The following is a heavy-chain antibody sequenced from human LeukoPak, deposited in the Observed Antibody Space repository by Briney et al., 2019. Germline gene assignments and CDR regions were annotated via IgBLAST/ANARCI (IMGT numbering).Heavy chain of an antibody. V-gene: IGHV4-34*01. CDR1: GGSFSGYY. CDR3: ARGPRYSSSWSLGGWFDP. D-gene: IGHD6-13*01. J-gene: IGHJ5*02. CDR2: INHSGST. Sequence: SETLSLTCAVYGGSFSGYYWSWIRQPPGKGLEWIGEINHSGSTNYNPSLKSRVTISVDTSKNQFSLKLSSVTAADTAVYYCARGPRYSSSWSLGGWFDPWGQGTLVTISS.